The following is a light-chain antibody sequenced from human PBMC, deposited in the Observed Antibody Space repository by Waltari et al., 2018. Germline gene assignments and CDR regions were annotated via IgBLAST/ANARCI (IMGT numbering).Light chain of an antibody. J-gene: IGKJ5*01. CDR1: RRVTSNY. Sequence: EIVLTQSPGTLSLSPGESATLSCRASRRVTSNYLARYQQKPGQAPRLLIHGASSRATDIPDRFSGSGSGTDFTLTINRLEPEDFAVYYCQQFGSSPFTFGQGTRLEIK. CDR3: QQFGSSPFT. V-gene: IGKV3-20*01. CDR2: GAS.